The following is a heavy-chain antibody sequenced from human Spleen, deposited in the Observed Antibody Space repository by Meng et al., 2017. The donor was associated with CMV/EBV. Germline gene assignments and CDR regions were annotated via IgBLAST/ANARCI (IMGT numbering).Heavy chain of an antibody. J-gene: IGHJ6*02. CDR2: IYHSGST. CDR1: GGSISSSSYY. D-gene: IGHD1-26*01. Sequence: GSLRLSCTVSGGSISSSSYYWGWIRQPPGKGLEWIGSIYHSGSTYYNPSLKSRVTISVDTSKNQFSLKLSSVTAADTAVYYCAREVNTGIEGGMDVWGQGTTVTVSS. CDR3: AREVNTGIEGGMDV. V-gene: IGHV4-39*07.